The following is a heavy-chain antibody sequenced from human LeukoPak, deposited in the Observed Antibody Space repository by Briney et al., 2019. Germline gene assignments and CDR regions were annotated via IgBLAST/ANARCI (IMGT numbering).Heavy chain of an antibody. CDR3: ARAPVVVPAAPVDY. Sequence: SETLSLTCTVSGGSISSYYWSWIRQPPGKGLEWIGYIYYSGSTNYNPSLKSRVTISVDTSKNQFSLKLSSVTAADTAVYYCARAPVVVPAAPVDYWGQGTLVTVSS. J-gene: IGHJ4*02. D-gene: IGHD2-2*01. CDR2: IYYSGST. CDR1: GGSISSYY. V-gene: IGHV4-59*08.